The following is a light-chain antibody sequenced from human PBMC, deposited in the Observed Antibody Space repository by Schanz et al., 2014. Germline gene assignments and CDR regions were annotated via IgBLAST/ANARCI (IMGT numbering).Light chain of an antibody. Sequence: IQMTQSPSSLSASVGDRVTITCQASQDISNYLNWYQQKPGQAPNLLIYAATHLRSGVPSRFSGSGSGTDFTLTISSLQPEDFATYFCLQDYTYSWTFGQGTMVDFK. J-gene: IGKJ1*01. CDR1: QDISNY. CDR2: AAT. V-gene: IGKV1-6*01. CDR3: LQDYTYSWT.